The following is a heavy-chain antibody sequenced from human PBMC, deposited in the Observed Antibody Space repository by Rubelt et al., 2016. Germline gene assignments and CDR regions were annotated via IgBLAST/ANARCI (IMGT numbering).Heavy chain of an antibody. D-gene: IGHD1-26*01. CDR2: IYYSGST. Sequence: QVQLQESGPGLVKPSETLSLTCTVSGGSISRYYWSWIRQPPGKGLEWIGYIYYSGSTNYNPSLKSRVPIALDTSKNQFSLRLSSVTAADTAVYYCARVKTSGSYYRSYAFDIWGQGTMVTVSS. CDR3: ARVKTSGSYYRSYAFDI. CDR1: GGSISRYY. J-gene: IGHJ3*02. V-gene: IGHV4-59*01.